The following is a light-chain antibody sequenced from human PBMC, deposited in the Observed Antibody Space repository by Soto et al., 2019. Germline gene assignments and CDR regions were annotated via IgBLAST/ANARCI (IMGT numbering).Light chain of an antibody. V-gene: IGKV3-15*01. CDR3: QQYNNWPLRP. CDR2: GAS. Sequence: EIVMTQSPATLSVSPGERATLSCRASQSVSSNLAWYQQKPGQAPRLLIYGASTRATGIPARFSGSGSGTEFTLTISSLQSEDFAVYYCQQYNNWPLRPFGQGTKV. CDR1: QSVSSN. J-gene: IGKJ1*01.